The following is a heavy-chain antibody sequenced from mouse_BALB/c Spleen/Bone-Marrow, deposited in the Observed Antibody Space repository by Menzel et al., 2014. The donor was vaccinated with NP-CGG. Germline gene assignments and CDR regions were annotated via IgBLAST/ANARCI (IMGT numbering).Heavy chain of an antibody. CDR3: TGRDYAMDY. CDR1: GYTFTSYW. J-gene: IGHJ4*01. Sequence: VQLQQSGAELVRPGASVKLSCKASGYTFTSYWINWVKQRPGQGLEWIGNIYPSDSYTNYNQKFKDKATLTVDKSSSTAYMQLSSPTSEDSAVYYCTGRDYAMDYWGQGTSVTVSS. V-gene: IGHV1-69*02. CDR2: IYPSDSYT.